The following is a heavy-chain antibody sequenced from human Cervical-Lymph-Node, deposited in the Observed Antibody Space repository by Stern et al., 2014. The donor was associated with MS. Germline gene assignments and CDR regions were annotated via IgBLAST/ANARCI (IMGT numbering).Heavy chain of an antibody. D-gene: IGHD5-18*01. CDR2: IYASGST. CDR1: GASISSGNYY. J-gene: IGHJ4*02. V-gene: IGHV4-61*02. Sequence: QVQLQESGPGLVKPSQTLSLTCTVSGASISSGNYYWSWIRQPAGKGLEWIGRIYASGSTNYNPSLESGVTLSIDTSKNPLLLKLPPWPAADTAVYYCARDRIHRPSTDYWGQGILVTVSS. CDR3: ARDRIHRPSTDY.